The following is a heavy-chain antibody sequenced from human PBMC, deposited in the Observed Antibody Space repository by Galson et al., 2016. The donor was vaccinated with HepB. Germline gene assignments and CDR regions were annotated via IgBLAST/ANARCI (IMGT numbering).Heavy chain of an antibody. CDR2: ISTHSGDT. CDR3: ARDFCSGGNCYHALGI. V-gene: IGHV1-18*01. J-gene: IGHJ4*02. CDR1: GYIFPTYG. D-gene: IGHD2-15*01. Sequence: QSGAEVKKLGESLRISCKASGYIFPTYGISWVRQAPGQGLEWMGWISTHSGDTHYVRNLQGRFTMTTDASTTTAYMELRSLTSDDTAVYYCARDFCSGGNCYHALGIWGQGTLVTVSS.